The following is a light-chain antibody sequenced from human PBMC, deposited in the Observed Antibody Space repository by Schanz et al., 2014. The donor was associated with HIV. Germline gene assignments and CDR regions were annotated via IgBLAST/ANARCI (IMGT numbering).Light chain of an antibody. CDR1: QSLGGSQ. CDR2: GAS. CDR3: QQYDSSPLT. V-gene: IGKV3-20*01. J-gene: IGKJ3*01. Sequence: ETVLTQSPGSLSLSPGERATLSCRASQSLGGSQLAWYQHKPGQAPRLLIYGASNRATGIPDRFSGGGSGTDFTLTISRLEPEDFAVYFCQQYDSSPLTFGPGTKVDIK.